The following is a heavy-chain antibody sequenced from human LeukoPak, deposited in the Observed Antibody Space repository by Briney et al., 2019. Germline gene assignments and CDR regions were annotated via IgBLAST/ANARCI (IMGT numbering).Heavy chain of an antibody. CDR3: ARETSQKGAHYMDV. J-gene: IGHJ6*03. Sequence: SETLSLTCTVSGGSIGSYYWSWIRQPPGKGLEWIGYIYYSGSTNYNPSLKSRVTISVDTSKNQFSLKLSSVTAADTAVYYCARETSQKGAHYMDVWGKGTTVTISS. CDR2: IYYSGST. V-gene: IGHV4-59*01. CDR1: GGSIGSYY. D-gene: IGHD3-16*01.